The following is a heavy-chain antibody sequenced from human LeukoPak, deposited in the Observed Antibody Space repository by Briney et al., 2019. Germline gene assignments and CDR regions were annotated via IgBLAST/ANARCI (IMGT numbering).Heavy chain of an antibody. Sequence: GGSLRLSCAASGFTFSTHVMSWVRQAPGRGLEWVSSISIGGDSMNYADSVKGRFTISRDNSKNTVNLQMNSLRAGDTALYYCARGRAGDWGQGTLVTVSS. D-gene: IGHD3-10*01. CDR1: GFTFSTHV. J-gene: IGHJ4*02. CDR3: ARGRAGD. CDR2: ISIGGDSM. V-gene: IGHV3-23*01.